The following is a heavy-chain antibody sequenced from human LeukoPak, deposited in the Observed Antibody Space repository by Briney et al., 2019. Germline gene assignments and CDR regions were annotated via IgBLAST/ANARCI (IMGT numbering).Heavy chain of an antibody. J-gene: IGHJ4*02. CDR1: GFTFSNYW. Sequence: GGSLRLSCATSGFTFSNYWMTWVRQAPGKGLEWVASIREDGSEKDYVDSVKGRFTISRDNAKSSLYLQMNSLRAEDTGVYYCARAGYYYGSGPVFDYWGQGTLVTVSS. CDR2: IREDGSEK. D-gene: IGHD3-10*01. V-gene: IGHV3-7*04. CDR3: ARAGYYYGSGPVFDY.